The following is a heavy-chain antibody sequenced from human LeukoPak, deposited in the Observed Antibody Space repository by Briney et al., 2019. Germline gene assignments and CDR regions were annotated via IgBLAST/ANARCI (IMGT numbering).Heavy chain of an antibody. CDR1: GGSISSYY. J-gene: IGHJ4*02. V-gene: IGHV4-59*01. CDR3: ARGPGDGYNPAFDY. D-gene: IGHD5-24*01. CDR2: IYYSGST. Sequence: PSETLSLTCTVSGGSISSYYWSWIRLPPGKRLEWIVYIYYSGSTNYNPSLKSRVTISVDTSKNQFSLKLSSVTAADTAVYYCARGPGDGYNPAFDYWGQGTLVTVSS.